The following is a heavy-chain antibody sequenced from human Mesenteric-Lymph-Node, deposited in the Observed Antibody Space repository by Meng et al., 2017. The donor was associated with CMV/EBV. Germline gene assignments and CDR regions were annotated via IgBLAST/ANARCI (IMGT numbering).Heavy chain of an antibody. CDR3: ASPRGYPLRFDY. D-gene: IGHD5-18*01. CDR1: GGSISSSRYY. V-gene: IGHV4-39*01. Sequence: TGSGGSISSSRYYWGWIRQPPGKGLEWIGSIYYSGSTYYNPSLKSRVTISVDTSKNQFSLKLSSVTAADTAVYYCASPRGYPLRFDYWGQGTLVTVSS. CDR2: IYYSGST. J-gene: IGHJ4*02.